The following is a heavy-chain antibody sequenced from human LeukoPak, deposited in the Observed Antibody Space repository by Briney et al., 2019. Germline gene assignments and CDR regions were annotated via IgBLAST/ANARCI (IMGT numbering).Heavy chain of an antibody. D-gene: IGHD2-8*01. J-gene: IGHJ6*02. CDR1: PFTSSGHW. Sequence: TGGSLRLSCAASPFTSSGHWMSWVRQAPGKGLEWVANIKEDGSETYYLDSVKGRFTISRDNAKNSLHLQINSLRVEDTAVYYCARNSFAELMLLGSAYGMDVWGQGTTVTVSS. CDR3: ARNSFAELMLLGSAYGMDV. V-gene: IGHV3-7*01. CDR2: IKEDGSET.